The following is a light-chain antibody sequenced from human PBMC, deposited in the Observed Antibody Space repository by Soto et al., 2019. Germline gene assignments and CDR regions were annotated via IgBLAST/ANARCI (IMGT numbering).Light chain of an antibody. J-gene: IGLJ3*02. V-gene: IGLV2-8*01. CDR2: EVS. CDR3: TSYVGSDIWV. CDR1: SSDVGAYKY. Sequence: QSALTQPPSASGSNGQSVTISCTGTSSDVGAYKYVSWYQQYPGKAPKLMIYEVSKRPSGVPDRFSGSKSGNTASLTVSGLQAEDEADYYCTSYVGSDIWVFGGGTKLNVL.